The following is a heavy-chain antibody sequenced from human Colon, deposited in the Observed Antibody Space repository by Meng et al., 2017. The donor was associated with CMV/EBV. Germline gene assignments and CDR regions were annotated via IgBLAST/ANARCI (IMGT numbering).Heavy chain of an antibody. J-gene: IGHJ4*02. CDR3: AHRDYCSGGTCTFDY. V-gene: IGHV2-5*02. D-gene: IGHD2-15*01. CDR2: IYWDDDK. Sequence: QSTLKESGPTLVKPTQTLTLTCTFSGFSLSTGGVGVGWIRQSPGKALEWLALIYWDDDKRYSPSLKSRLTITKDTSKNQVVLTMTNMDPVDTATYYCAHRDYCSGGTCTFDYWGQGTLVTVSS. CDR1: GFSLSTGGVG.